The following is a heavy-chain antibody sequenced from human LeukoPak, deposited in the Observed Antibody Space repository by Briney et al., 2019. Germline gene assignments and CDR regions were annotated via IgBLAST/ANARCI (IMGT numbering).Heavy chain of an antibody. J-gene: IGHJ4*02. D-gene: IGHD2-2*01. CDR2: IYPGDSDT. Sequence: GESLKISCKGSGYSFTSYWIGWVRQMPGKGLEWMGIIYPGDSDTRYSPSFQGQVTISADKPITTAYLQWSSLKASDTAMYYRARALGYCSRTSCSFDLWGQGTLVTVSS. CDR1: GYSFTSYW. CDR3: ARALGYCSRTSCSFDL. V-gene: IGHV5-51*01.